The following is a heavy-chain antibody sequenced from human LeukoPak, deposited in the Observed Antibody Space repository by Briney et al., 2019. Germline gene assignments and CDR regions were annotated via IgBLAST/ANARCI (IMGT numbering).Heavy chain of an antibody. CDR2: IYYSGST. Sequence: SPNLFPTCPFSWGSISRGVYYLGWIRQPPREGLGGVWYIYYSGSTYYNPSLKSRVTISVDTSKNQSSLKLSSVTAADTAVYYCAGDSGHSYGPYDYWGQGTLVTVSS. CDR1: WGSISRGVYY. V-gene: IGHV4-30-4*01. D-gene: IGHD5-18*01. CDR3: AGDSGHSYGPYDY. J-gene: IGHJ4*02.